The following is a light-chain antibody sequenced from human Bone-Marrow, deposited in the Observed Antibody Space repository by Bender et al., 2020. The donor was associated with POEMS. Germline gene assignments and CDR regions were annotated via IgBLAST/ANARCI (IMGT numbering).Light chain of an antibody. Sequence: QSALTQPASVSGSPGQSITLYCTGGTSDVGAYNYVSWYQHSPGTAPRLLVFGVTNRPSGVPNRFFGSKSGNTASLTISGLQPEDEADYYCTSFTSGSTLYVFGTGTKVTAL. CDR2: GVT. V-gene: IGLV2-14*01. CDR1: TSDVGAYNY. CDR3: TSFTSGSTLYV. J-gene: IGLJ1*01.